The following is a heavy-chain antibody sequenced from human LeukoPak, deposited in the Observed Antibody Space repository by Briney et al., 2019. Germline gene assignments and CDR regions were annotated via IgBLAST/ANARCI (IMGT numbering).Heavy chain of an antibody. CDR1: GGTFSSYA. Sequence: EASVKVSCKASGGTFSSYAISWVRQAPGQGLEWMGGIIPIFGTANYAQKLQGRVTMTTDTSTSTAYMELRSLRSDDTAVYYCARATPYDSSGYYYLYYYGMDVWGQGTTVTVSS. D-gene: IGHD3-22*01. CDR3: ARATPYDSSGYYYLYYYGMDV. V-gene: IGHV1-69*05. CDR2: IIPIFGTA. J-gene: IGHJ6*02.